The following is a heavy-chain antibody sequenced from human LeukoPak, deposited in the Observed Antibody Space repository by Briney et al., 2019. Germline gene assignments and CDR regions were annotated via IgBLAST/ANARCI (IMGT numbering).Heavy chain of an antibody. CDR1: GGSFSGYY. V-gene: IGHV4-34*01. CDR3: ARARRRYYYDSSGYPNWFDP. CDR2: INHSGST. Sequence: SETLSLTCAVYGGSFSGYYWSWIRQPPGKGLEWIGEINHSGSTNYNPSLKSRVTISVDTSKNQFSLKLSSVTAADTAVYYCARARRRYYYDSSGYPNWFDPWGQGTLVTVSS. J-gene: IGHJ5*02. D-gene: IGHD3-22*01.